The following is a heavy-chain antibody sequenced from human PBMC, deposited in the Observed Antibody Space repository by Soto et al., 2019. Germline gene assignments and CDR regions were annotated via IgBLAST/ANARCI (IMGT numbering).Heavy chain of an antibody. J-gene: IGHJ5*02. Sequence: PSETLSLTCAVYGGSFSGYYWSWIRQPPGKGLEWIGEINHSGSTNYNPSLKSRVTISVDTSKNQFSLKLSSVTAADTAVYYCARGYSSSWYNWFDPWRQGTLVTVSS. CDR1: GGSFSGYY. D-gene: IGHD6-13*01. CDR3: ARGYSSSWYNWFDP. CDR2: INHSGST. V-gene: IGHV4-34*01.